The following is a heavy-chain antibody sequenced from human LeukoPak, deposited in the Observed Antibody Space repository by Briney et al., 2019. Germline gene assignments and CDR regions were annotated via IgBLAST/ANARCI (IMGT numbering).Heavy chain of an antibody. Sequence: PGGSLRLSCAASGFTFSSTWMSWVRQAPGKGLEWVANINQDGRHRYFVNSVEGRFSISRDNAKNSLYLQIDSLRADDTAVYYCARGGRGWFDPWGQGTLVTVSS. V-gene: IGHV3-7*01. CDR2: INQDGRHR. CDR1: GFTFSSTW. J-gene: IGHJ5*02. D-gene: IGHD1-26*01. CDR3: ARGGRGWFDP.